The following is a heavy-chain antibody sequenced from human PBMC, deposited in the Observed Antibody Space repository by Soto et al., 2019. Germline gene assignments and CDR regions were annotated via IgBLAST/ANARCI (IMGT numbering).Heavy chain of an antibody. CDR3: ARVAPVFEGDYYYYYYMDV. D-gene: IGHD3-3*01. Sequence: PSQTLSLTCAISGDSVSSNSAAWNWIRQSPSRGLEWLGRTYYRSKWYNDYAVSVKSRITINPDTSKNQFSLQLNSVTPEDTAVYYCARVAPVFEGDYYYYYYMDVWGKGTTVTVSS. CDR2: TYYRSKWYN. J-gene: IGHJ6*03. V-gene: IGHV6-1*01. CDR1: GDSVSSNSAA.